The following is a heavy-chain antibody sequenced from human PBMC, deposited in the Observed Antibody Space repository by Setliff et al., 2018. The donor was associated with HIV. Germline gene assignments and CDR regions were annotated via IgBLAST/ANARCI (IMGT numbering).Heavy chain of an antibody. D-gene: IGHD3-16*01. V-gene: IGHV1-2*02. J-gene: IGHJ5*02. CDR3: ARESLMITFGGGSWFDP. Sequence: ASVKVSCKASGYTFTASYIHWVRQAPGQGLEWMGWSNPDSGGTKYAQRFQGRVTMTRDTSINTAYMELSRLISDDTALYFCARESLMITFGGGSWFDPWGQGTLVTVSS. CDR2: SNPDSGGT. CDR1: GYTFTASY.